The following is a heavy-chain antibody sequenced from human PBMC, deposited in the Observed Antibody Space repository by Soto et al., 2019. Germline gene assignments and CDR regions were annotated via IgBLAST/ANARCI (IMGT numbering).Heavy chain of an antibody. V-gene: IGHV3-23*01. CDR1: GFTFSSYA. D-gene: IGHD3-9*01. CDR3: AKAGHDILTSFDF. CDR2: VSGSGSST. J-gene: IGHJ4*02. Sequence: SGGSLRLSCGASGFTFSSYAMSRVRQAPGKGLEWVSGVSGSGSSTYYAASVKGRFTISRDNSKNTLYLQLNSLRAEDTALYFCAKAGHDILTSFDFWGQGTQVTVSS.